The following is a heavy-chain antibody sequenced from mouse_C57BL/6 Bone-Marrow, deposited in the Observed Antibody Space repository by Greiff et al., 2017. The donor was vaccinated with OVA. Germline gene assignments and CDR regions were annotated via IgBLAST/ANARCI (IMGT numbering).Heavy chain of an antibody. Sequence: EVNLVESGGGLVQPGGSLKLSCAASGFTFSDYYMYWVRQTPEKRLEWVAYISNGGGSTYYPDTVKGRFTISRDKAKTTLSLQMSRLKSEDTAMYYCARRDWDGFDYWGQGTTLTVSS. J-gene: IGHJ2*01. CDR3: ARRDWDGFDY. D-gene: IGHD4-1*01. CDR2: ISNGGGST. CDR1: GFTFSDYY. V-gene: IGHV5-12*01.